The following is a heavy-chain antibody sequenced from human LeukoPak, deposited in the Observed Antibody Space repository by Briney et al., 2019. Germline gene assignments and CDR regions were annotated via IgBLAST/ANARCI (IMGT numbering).Heavy chain of an antibody. J-gene: IGHJ4*02. CDR3: AKDSHWILFDD. Sequence: PGGSLRLSCAASGFTFDDYAMHWVRQAPGKGLEWVSGIGGSGSRTYYADSVKGRFTISRDNSKNTVYLQMNNLRDEDTAVYYCAKDSHWILFDDWGQGTLVTVSS. D-gene: IGHD2-2*03. CDR1: GFTFDDYA. CDR2: IGGSGSRT. V-gene: IGHV3-23*01.